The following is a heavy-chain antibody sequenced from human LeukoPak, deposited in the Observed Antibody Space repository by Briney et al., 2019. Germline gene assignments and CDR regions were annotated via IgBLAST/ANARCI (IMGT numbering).Heavy chain of an antibody. CDR1: GGSISSGSYY. CDR3: ARVDSSGWMDAFDI. J-gene: IGHJ3*02. D-gene: IGHD6-19*01. CDR2: IYTSGST. V-gene: IGHV4-61*02. Sequence: SETLSLTXTVSGGSISSGSYYWSGIRQPAGKGLEWIVRIYTSGSTNYNPSLKSRVTISVDTSKNQFSLKLSSVTAADTAVYYCARVDSSGWMDAFDIWGQGTMVTVSS.